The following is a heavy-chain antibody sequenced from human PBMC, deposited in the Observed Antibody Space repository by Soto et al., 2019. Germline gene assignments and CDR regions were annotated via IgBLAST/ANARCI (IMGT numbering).Heavy chain of an antibody. D-gene: IGHD6-6*01. Sequence: SETLSLTCTVSGGSISSYYWSWIRQPPGKGLEWIGYIYYSGSTNYNPPLKSRVPISVGTSKNPFSLKLSTVTAADTAVYYCARQGRIAARPLSYYYYYYMDVWGKGTTVTVSS. CDR2: IYYSGST. CDR1: GGSISSYY. CDR3: ARQGRIAARPLSYYYYYYMDV. V-gene: IGHV4-59*08. J-gene: IGHJ6*03.